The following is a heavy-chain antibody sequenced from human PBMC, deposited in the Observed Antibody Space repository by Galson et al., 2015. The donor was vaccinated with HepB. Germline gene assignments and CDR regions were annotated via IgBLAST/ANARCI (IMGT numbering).Heavy chain of an antibody. J-gene: IGHJ3*02. V-gene: IGHV3-11*05. CDR2: ISEGSSYI. Sequence: SLRLSCAASGFNFRNYYMSWIRQAPGKGLEWISYISEGSSYINYADSVKGRFTVSRDNAKKTVYLEMNCLRPDDTAVYYCARDGTSERTDSFDIWGQGTMVAVSP. CDR1: GFNFRNYY. CDR3: ARDGTSERTDSFDI. D-gene: IGHD2-2*01.